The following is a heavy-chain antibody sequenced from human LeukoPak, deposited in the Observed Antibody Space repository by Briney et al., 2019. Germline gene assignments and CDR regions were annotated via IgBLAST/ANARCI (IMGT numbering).Heavy chain of an antibody. Sequence: GGSLRLSCAASGFTFDDYTMHWVRQAPGKGLEWVSLISRDGVTTYYGHSVKGRFTISRDSSKNSLFLQMNSLRTEDTALYYCARDKTGTGIDYWGQGTLVTVSS. CDR1: GFTFDDYT. CDR2: ISRDGVTT. V-gene: IGHV3-43*01. D-gene: IGHD1-7*01. CDR3: ARDKTGTGIDY. J-gene: IGHJ4*02.